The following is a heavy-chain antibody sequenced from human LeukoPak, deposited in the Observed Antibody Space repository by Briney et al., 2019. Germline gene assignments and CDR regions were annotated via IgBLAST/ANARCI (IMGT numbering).Heavy chain of an antibody. CDR2: IIPIFGTA. D-gene: IGHD1-26*01. V-gene: IGHV1-69*05. CDR1: GGTFSSYA. J-gene: IGHJ4*02. CDR3: ARDPWGRWELPFDY. Sequence: VKVSCKASGGTFSSYAISWVRQAPGQGLEWMGRIIPIFGTANYAQKFQGRVTITTDESTSTAYMELSSLRSEDTAVYYCARDPWGRWELPFDYWGQGTLVTVSS.